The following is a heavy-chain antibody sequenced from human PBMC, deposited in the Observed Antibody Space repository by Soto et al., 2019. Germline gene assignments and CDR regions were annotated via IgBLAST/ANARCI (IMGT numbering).Heavy chain of an antibody. Sequence: SLRLSCAASGFIFENFGMSWVRQAPGKGLEWISSISGSGFKKYYADSVRGRFTISRDNSKSTVYLELNNLSAEDTAVYHCAKNQGVELVPLATVDWFDPWGQGSVVTVSS. CDR1: GFIFENFG. CDR3: AKNQGVELVPLATVDWFDP. CDR2: ISGSGFKK. D-gene: IGHD1-26*01. V-gene: IGHV3-23*01. J-gene: IGHJ5*02.